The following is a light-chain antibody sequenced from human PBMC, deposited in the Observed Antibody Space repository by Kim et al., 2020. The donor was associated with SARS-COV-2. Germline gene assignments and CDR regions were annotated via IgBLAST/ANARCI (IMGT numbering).Light chain of an antibody. J-gene: IGLJ2*01. CDR1: SSDVGGYTY. CDR3: SSYTSSSTVV. V-gene: IGLV2-14*03. CDR2: DVS. Sequence: GQSITISCTGTSSDVGGYTYVSWYQQHPGTAPKLMIYDVSNRPSGVSNRFSGSKSGNTASLTIYGLQAVDEADYYCSSYTSSSTVVFGGGTQLTVL.